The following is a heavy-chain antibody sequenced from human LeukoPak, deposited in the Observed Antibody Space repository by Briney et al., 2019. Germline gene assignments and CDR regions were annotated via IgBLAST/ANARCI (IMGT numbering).Heavy chain of an antibody. J-gene: IGHJ3*02. Sequence: GGSLRLSCAASGFTFSTYTMNWVRQAPGKGLEGVSSISSSSSYIYYADSVKGRFTISRDNSKNTLYLQMNSLRAEDTAVYYCAKEFPPNAFDIWGQGTMVTVSS. CDR1: GFTFSTYT. CDR2: ISSSSSYI. V-gene: IGHV3-21*01. D-gene: IGHD2-21*01. CDR3: AKEFPPNAFDI.